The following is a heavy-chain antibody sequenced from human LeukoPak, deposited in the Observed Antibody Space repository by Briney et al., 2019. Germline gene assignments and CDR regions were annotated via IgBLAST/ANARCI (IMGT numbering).Heavy chain of an antibody. CDR3: AKSRARKEGSSGSIDY. Sequence: PGGSLRLSCAASGFTFSEYAMSWVRQGPGKGLEWVSAIRGSGGSTYYADSVKGRFTISRDNSKNTLYLQIDSLRADDTAVYYCAKSRARKEGSSGSIDYWGQGTLVTVSS. J-gene: IGHJ4*02. CDR1: GFTFSEYA. CDR2: IRGSGGST. V-gene: IGHV3-23*01. D-gene: IGHD3-22*01.